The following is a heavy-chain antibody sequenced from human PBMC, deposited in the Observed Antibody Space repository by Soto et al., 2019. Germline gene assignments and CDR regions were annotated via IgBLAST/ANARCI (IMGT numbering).Heavy chain of an antibody. CDR1: GGSISSSNW. J-gene: IGHJ5*02. Sequence: PSETLSLTCAVSGGSISSSNWWSWVRQPPGKGLEWIGEIYHSGSTNYNPSLKSRVTISVDKSKNQFSLKLSSVTAADTAVYYCASGVVPAANNWFDPWGQGTLVTVSS. CDR3: ASGVVPAANNWFDP. V-gene: IGHV4-4*02. D-gene: IGHD2-2*01. CDR2: IYHSGST.